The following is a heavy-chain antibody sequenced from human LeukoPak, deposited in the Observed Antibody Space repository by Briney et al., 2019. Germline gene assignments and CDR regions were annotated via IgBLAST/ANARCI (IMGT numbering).Heavy chain of an antibody. J-gene: IGHJ4*02. Sequence: SETLSLTCDVSGGSISNTNWWSWVRQPPGQGLEWIGEVSLAGQTNYNPSLNGRVTMSLDESSNQLSLKLTSVTAADTAIYYCSRESGAFRPFGYWGQGTLVIVPS. CDR1: GGSISNTNW. D-gene: IGHD1-26*01. CDR3: SRESGAFRPFGY. V-gene: IGHV4-4*02. CDR2: VSLAGQT.